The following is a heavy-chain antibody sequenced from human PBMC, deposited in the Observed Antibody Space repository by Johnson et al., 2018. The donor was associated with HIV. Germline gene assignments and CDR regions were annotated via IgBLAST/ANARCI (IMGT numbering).Heavy chain of an antibody. J-gene: IGHJ3*02. CDR1: GFTFDDYG. CDR3: ARDQSDIVVVVAASYAFDI. Sequence: VLLVESGGGLVQPGGSLRLSCAASGFTFDDYGMTWVRQAPGQGLEWVANIKQDGSEKYYVDSGQGRFTISKDNAKNSLYLQMNSRRAEDTAGYYCARDQSDIVVVVAASYAFDIWGQGTMVTVSS. D-gene: IGHD2-15*01. V-gene: IGHV3-7*01. CDR2: IKQDGSEK.